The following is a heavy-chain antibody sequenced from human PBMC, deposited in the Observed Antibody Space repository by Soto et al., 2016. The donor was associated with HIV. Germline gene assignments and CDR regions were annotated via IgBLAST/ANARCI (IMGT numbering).Heavy chain of an antibody. CDR2: ISWNSGSI. J-gene: IGHJ3*02. CDR3: AKDIGVGATNFNAFDI. CDR1: GFTFDDYA. V-gene: IGHV3-9*03. D-gene: IGHD1-26*01. Sequence: EVQLVESGGGLVQPGRSLRLSCAASGFTFDDYAMHWVRQAPGKGLEWVSGISWNSGSIGYADSVKGRFTISRDNAKNSLYLQMNSLRAEDMALYYCAKDIGVGATNFNAFDIWGQGTMVTVSS.